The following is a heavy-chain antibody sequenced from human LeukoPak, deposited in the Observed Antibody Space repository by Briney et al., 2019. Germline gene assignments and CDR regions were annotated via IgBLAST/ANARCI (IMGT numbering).Heavy chain of an antibody. CDR3: ARDWLLWFGELLSPAAWFDP. CDR2: INPNSGGT. V-gene: IGHV1-2*02. J-gene: IGHJ5*02. D-gene: IGHD3-10*01. CDR1: GYTFTGYY. Sequence: ASVKVSCKASGYTFTGYYMHWVRQAPGQGLEWMGWINPNSGGTNYAQKFQGRVTMTRDTSISTAYMGLSRLRSDDTAVYYCARDWLLWFGELLSPAAWFDPWGQGTLVTVSS.